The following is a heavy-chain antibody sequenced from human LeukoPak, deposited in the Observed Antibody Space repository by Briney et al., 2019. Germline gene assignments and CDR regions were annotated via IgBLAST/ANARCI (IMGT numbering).Heavy chain of an antibody. V-gene: IGHV3-21*01. CDR3: ARGVEMATIPNWFDP. J-gene: IGHJ5*02. Sequence: GGSLRLSCAASSFTFSNAWMNWVRQAPGKGLEWVSSISRSSNYIYYADSVKGRFTISRDNAKNSLYLQMNSLRGEDTAVYYCARGVEMATIPNWFDPWGQGTLVTVSS. CDR2: ISRSSNYI. CDR1: SFTFSNAW. D-gene: IGHD5-24*01.